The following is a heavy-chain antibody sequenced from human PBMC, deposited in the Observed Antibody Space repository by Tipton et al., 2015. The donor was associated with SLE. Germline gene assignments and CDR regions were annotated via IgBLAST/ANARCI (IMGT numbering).Heavy chain of an antibody. Sequence: LRLSCAVYGGSFSGYYWSWIRQPPGKGLEWIGEINHSGSTNYNPSLKSRVTISVDTSKNQFSLKLSSVTAADTAVYYCSSSRVWGQGTLVTVSS. V-gene: IGHV4-34*01. J-gene: IGHJ4*02. CDR1: GGSFSGYY. CDR2: INHSGST. CDR3: SSSRV. D-gene: IGHD6-6*01.